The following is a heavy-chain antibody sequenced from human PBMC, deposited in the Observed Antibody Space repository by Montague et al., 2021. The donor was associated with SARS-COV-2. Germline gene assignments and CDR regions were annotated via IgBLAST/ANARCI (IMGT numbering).Heavy chain of an antibody. D-gene: IGHD2-15*01. Sequence: SETLSLTCSVAGVSISRSAYYWGWIRQPPGKGLEWIGSMYYSGTTYYSPSLKRRVTISVDTSKNQFSLQLSSVTAADAAVYYCASLETLGYCSGDRCGGRPSLWGQGTLVTVSS. CDR2: MYYSGTT. V-gene: IGHV4-39*01. J-gene: IGHJ4*02. CDR1: GVSISRSAYY. CDR3: ASLETLGYCSGDRCGGRPSL.